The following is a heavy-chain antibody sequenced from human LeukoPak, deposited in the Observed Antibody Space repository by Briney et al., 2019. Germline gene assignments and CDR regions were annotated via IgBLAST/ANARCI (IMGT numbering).Heavy chain of an antibody. CDR3: ARDPSGDSSGYPFDY. D-gene: IGHD3-22*01. CDR1: GYRFAGYY. V-gene: IGHV1-2*02. CDR2: MNPANGVT. J-gene: IGHJ4*02. Sequence: ASVKVSCKSSGYRFAGYYMQWVRQAPGQGPEWMGWMNPANGVTNYARKFQGGVTLTSDTSISTAYMELSRLTSDDTAVYYCARDPSGDSSGYPFDYWGQGTVVTVSS.